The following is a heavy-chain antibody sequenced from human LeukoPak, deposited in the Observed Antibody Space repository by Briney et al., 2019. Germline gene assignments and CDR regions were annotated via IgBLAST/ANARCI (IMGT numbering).Heavy chain of an antibody. J-gene: IGHJ6*03. Sequence: SETLSLTCSVSGGSVDSGGYFWTWIRQPPGKGLEWIGYVYDSETTAYNSSLKSRVTISVDRSKNQFSLKLSSVTAADTAVYYCARDQQLVPTAGYMDVWGKGTTVTVSS. CDR2: VYDSETT. D-gene: IGHD6-13*01. CDR1: GGSVDSGGYF. CDR3: ARDQQLVPTAGYMDV. V-gene: IGHV4-61*08.